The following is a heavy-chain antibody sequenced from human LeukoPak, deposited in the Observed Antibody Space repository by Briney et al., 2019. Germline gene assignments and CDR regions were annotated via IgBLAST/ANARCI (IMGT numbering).Heavy chain of an antibody. CDR2: IYNSGST. D-gene: IGHD5-12*01. CDR1: GDSISSGDYY. J-gene: IGHJ4*02. V-gene: IGHV4-30-4*01. Sequence: PSQTLSPTCTVSGDSISSGDYYWSWIRQPPGKGLEWIGYIYNSGSTYYNPSLRSRVSISINRSKNQFSLKLTSVTAADTAVYYCAIDTYSGYDTGLGLGYWGQGTLVTVSS. CDR3: AIDTYSGYDTGLGLGY.